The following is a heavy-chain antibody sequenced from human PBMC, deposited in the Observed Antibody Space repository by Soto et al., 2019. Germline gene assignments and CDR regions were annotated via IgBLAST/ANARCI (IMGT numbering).Heavy chain of an antibody. D-gene: IGHD2-15*01. J-gene: IGHJ3*02. CDR1: GFTVSSNY. Sequence: GGSLRLSCAASGFTVSSNYMSWVRQALGKGLEWVSVIYSGGSTYYADSVKGRFTISRDNSKNTLYLQMNSLRAEDTAVYYCARGIGYCSGGSCYREQAFDIWGQGTMVTVSS. CDR3: ARGIGYCSGGSCYREQAFDI. V-gene: IGHV3-66*01. CDR2: IYSGGST.